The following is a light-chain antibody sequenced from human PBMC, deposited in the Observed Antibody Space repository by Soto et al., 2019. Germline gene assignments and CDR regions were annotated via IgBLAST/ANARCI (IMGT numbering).Light chain of an antibody. CDR1: QSVSSSY. V-gene: IGKV3D-20*02. CDR3: QQRSNWPT. CDR2: GAS. J-gene: IGKJ3*01. Sequence: EIVLTQSPGTLSLSPGERATLSCRASQSVSSSYLAWYQRKPGQAPRLLIYGASSRATGIPDRFSGSGSGTDFTLTISSLEPEDFAVYYCQQRSNWPTFGPGTKVDIK.